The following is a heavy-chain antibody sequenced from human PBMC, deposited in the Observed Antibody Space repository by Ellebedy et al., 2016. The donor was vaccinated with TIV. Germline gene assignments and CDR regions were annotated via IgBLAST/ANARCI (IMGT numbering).Heavy chain of an antibody. Sequence: GESLKISCAASEFTFSNHWMHWVRQAPGKGLVWVSRINRDGSSANYADAVKGRFTISRDNAENTVYLQVNSLRAEDTAVYYCARDLELGGYTSAWIGDRWGQGTLVNVSS. CDR2: INRDGSSA. CDR3: ARDLELGGYTSAWIGDR. J-gene: IGHJ5*02. D-gene: IGHD2-2*02. CDR1: EFTFSNHW. V-gene: IGHV3-74*01.